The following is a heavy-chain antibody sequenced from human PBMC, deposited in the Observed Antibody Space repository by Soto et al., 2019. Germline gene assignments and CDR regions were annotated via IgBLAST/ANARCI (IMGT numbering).Heavy chain of an antibody. V-gene: IGHV1-24*01. Sequence: ASVKVSCKVSGYTLTELSMHWVRQAPGKGLEWMGGFDPEDGETIYAQKFQGRVTMTEDTSTDTAYMELSSLRSEDTAVYYCATVRYGSGRAPFDPWGQGTLVTVSS. D-gene: IGHD3-10*01. CDR2: FDPEDGET. CDR3: ATVRYGSGRAPFDP. J-gene: IGHJ5*02. CDR1: GYTLTELS.